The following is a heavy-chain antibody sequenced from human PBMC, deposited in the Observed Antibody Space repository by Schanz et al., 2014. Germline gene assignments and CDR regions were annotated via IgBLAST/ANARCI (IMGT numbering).Heavy chain of an antibody. V-gene: IGHV3-30*14. J-gene: IGHJ6*02. CDR3: ARAQGVIRLYYGVDV. Sequence: VQLLESGGGLVQPGGSLRLSCAASGFTFHTYDMHWVRQAPGKGLEWVAQISHDGHRDFYADSVKGRFTVSRDNSMNTVYLQMNSLRSDDAAVYYCARAQGVIRLYYGVDVWGQGTTVTVSS. CDR1: GFTFHTYD. D-gene: IGHD3-10*01. CDR2: ISHDGHRD.